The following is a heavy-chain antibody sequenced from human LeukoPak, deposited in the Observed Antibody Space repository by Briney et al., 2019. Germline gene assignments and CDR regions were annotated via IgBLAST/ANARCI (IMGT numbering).Heavy chain of an antibody. J-gene: IGHJ4*02. V-gene: IGHV3-23*01. Sequence: GGSLRLSCAASGFTFSTYGMTWVRQAPGKGLEWVSGISASGGDTYYADSVKGRFTIFRDNSRNTLYLQMNSLRAEDTAVYYCAKDSSDWSRDYWGQGTLVTVSS. CDR1: GFTFSTYG. CDR3: AKDSSDWSRDY. D-gene: IGHD6-19*01. CDR2: ISASGGDT.